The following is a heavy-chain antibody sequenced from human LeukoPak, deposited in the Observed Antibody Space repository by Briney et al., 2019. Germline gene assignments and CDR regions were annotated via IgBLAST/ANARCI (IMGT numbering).Heavy chain of an antibody. CDR3: ARELRYSSGWYDDY. J-gene: IGHJ4*02. D-gene: IGHD6-19*01. CDR2: ISAYNGST. CDR1: GYTFTSYG. V-gene: IGHV1-18*01. Sequence: GASVKVSCKASGYTFTSYGISWVRQAPGQGLEWMGWISAYNGSTNYAQKLQGRVTMTTDTSTSTAYMELRSLRSDDTAVYYCARELRYSSGWYDDYWGQGTLVTVSS.